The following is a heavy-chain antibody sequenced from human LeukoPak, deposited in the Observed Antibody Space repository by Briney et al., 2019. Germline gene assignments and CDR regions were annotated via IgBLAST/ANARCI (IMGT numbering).Heavy chain of an antibody. CDR2: ISSSGTTI. D-gene: IGHD1-26*01. V-gene: IGHV3-48*01. CDR1: GFSFENYN. J-gene: IGHJ4*02. CDR3: AKDGGTHFDH. Sequence: GGSLRLSCAASGFSFENYNMNWVRQAPGKGLEWVSYISSSGTTISYAQSVKGRFTITRDNAQNSLTLHMNTLRADDTAVYYCAKDGGTHFDHWGQGTLVTVSS.